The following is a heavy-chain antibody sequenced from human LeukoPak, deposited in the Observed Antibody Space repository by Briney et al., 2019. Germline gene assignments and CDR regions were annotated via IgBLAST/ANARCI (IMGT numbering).Heavy chain of an antibody. CDR3: ASRVGATGSIGY. CDR2: MNPNSGNT. V-gene: IGHV1-8*01. CDR1: GYTFTSYD. Sequence: VASVKVSCKASGYTFTSYDINWVRQATGQGLEWMGWMNPNSGNTGYAQKFQGRVTMTRNTSISTAYMELSSLRFEDTAVYYCASRVGATGSIGYWGQGTLVTVSS. J-gene: IGHJ4*02. D-gene: IGHD1-26*01.